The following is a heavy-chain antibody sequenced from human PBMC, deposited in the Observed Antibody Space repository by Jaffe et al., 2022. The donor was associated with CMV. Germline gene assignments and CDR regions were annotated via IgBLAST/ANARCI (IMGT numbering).Heavy chain of an antibody. CDR2: TYYRSKWYN. J-gene: IGHJ6*03. D-gene: IGHD6-19*01. CDR3: AREHSSGWLTNYYFYYMDV. Sequence: QLQLQQSGPGLVKPSQTLSLTCAISGDSVSNNSAAWDWIRQSPSRGLEWLGRTYYRSKWYNDYAVSVRSRITINPDTSKNQFSLQLNSVTPEDTAVYYCAREHSSGWLTNYYFYYMDVWGKGTTVTVSS. CDR1: GDSVSNNSAA. V-gene: IGHV6-1*01.